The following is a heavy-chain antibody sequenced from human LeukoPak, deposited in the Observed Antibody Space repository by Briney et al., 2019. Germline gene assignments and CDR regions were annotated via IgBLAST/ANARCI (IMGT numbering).Heavy chain of an antibody. CDR1: GGSISSSSYY. J-gene: IGHJ4*02. CDR2: TYYSGST. V-gene: IGHV4-39*01. Sequence: SETLSLTCTVSGGSISSSSYYWGWIRQPPGKGLEWIGSTYYSGSTYYNPSLKSRVTISVDTSKNQFSLKLSSVTAADTAVYYCAYCSSTSCYYRPSFDHWGQGTLVTVSS. D-gene: IGHD2-2*01. CDR3: AYCSSTSCYYRPSFDH.